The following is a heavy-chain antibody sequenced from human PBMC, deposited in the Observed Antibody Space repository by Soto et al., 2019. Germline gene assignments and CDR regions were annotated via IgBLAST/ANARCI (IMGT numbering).Heavy chain of an antibody. J-gene: IGHJ4*02. Sequence: QVQLVQSGAEVREPGASVKVSCKASGYTFTNYGVSWVRQAPGQGLEWMGWIGGDKGNTNYAQKLQGIVTLTTDTSSSTAYLELRSLRSDATAGYYCAPHTLDTGRPSGYWGQGTLVTVSS. D-gene: IGHD5-18*01. CDR3: APHTLDTGRPSGY. CDR2: IGGDKGNT. CDR1: GYTFTNYG. V-gene: IGHV1-18*01.